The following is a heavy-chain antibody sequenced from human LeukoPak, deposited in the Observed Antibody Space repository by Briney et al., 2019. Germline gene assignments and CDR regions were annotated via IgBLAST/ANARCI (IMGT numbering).Heavy chain of an antibody. Sequence: SETLSLTCTVSGGSVSSSNYYWGWIRQPPGKGLEWIGSIYYSGSTYYNPSLKSRVTISVDTSKNQFSLKLSSVTAADTAVYYCARQLYCAPDYWGQGTLVTVSS. CDR1: GGSVSSSNYY. CDR3: ARQLYCAPDY. J-gene: IGHJ4*02. D-gene: IGHD2-2*02. V-gene: IGHV4-39*01. CDR2: IYYSGST.